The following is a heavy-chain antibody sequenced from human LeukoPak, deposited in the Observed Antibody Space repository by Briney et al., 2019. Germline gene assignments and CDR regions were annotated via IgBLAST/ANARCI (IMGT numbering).Heavy chain of an antibody. Sequence: ASVKVSCKASGYTFTSYGISWVRQAPGQGLEWMGWISAYNGNTNYAQKLQGRVTMTTDTSTSTAYMELRSLRSDDTAVYYCARYEEGYYDSSGYYSFDYWGQGTLVTVSS. J-gene: IGHJ4*02. CDR1: GYTFTSYG. CDR3: ARYEEGYYDSSGYYSFDY. CDR2: ISAYNGNT. V-gene: IGHV1-18*01. D-gene: IGHD3-22*01.